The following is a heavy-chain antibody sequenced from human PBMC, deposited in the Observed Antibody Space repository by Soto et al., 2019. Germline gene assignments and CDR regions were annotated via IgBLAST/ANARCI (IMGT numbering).Heavy chain of an antibody. CDR3: ARERDGDCSGKNCYYYYDD. J-gene: IGHJ4*02. CDR2: INPNSGGT. Sequence: ASVKVSCKASGYTFTGYYMHWVRQAPGQGLEWMGWINPNSGGTNYAQNFKGWVTMTRDTSISTAYMELIKLRSDDTAVYYCARERDGDCSGKNCYYYYDDWGQGSQVTVSS. CDR1: GYTFTGYY. D-gene: IGHD2-15*01. V-gene: IGHV1-2*04.